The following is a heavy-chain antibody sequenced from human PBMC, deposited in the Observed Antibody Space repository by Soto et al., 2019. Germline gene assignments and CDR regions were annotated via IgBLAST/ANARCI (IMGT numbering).Heavy chain of an antibody. CDR1: GYTFTSYD. Sequence: QVQLVQSGAEVKKPAASVKVSCKTSGYTFTSYDIHWVRQATGQGPEWMGWMNPNSGNTVYAQKFQGRITMTRNTSMSTAYMELSSLRPEDTAVYYCARTRFGAVAGTWGQGTLVTVSS. V-gene: IGHV1-8*01. D-gene: IGHD6-19*01. CDR2: MNPNSGNT. J-gene: IGHJ5*02. CDR3: ARTRFGAVAGT.